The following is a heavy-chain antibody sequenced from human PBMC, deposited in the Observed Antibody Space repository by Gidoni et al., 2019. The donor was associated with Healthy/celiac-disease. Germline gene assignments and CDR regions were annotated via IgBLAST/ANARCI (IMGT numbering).Heavy chain of an antibody. CDR1: GFFVCRNY. Sequence: LLVVSGGGVVQPGGSLRIPCAASGFFVCRNYMSWVRQAPGRGLEWDEVSYSGGRTYYADYVKDRVTIYRDNTKNRLYLQMNSLREKDTAVDYGARDYESGGLGGDAFDIWGQGTMVTVSS. J-gene: IGHJ3*02. CDR2: SYSGGRT. V-gene: IGHV3-66*01. D-gene: IGHD3-22*01. CDR3: ARDYESGGLGGDAFDI.